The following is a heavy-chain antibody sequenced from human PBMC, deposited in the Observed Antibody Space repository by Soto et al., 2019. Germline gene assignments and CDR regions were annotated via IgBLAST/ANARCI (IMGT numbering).Heavy chain of an antibody. CDR3: ARGDTIFGVVNIGAYMDV. V-gene: IGHV1-8*01. CDR1: GYTFTSYD. Sequence: ASVKVSCKASGYTFTSYDINWVRQATGQGLEWMGWMNPNGGNTGYAQKFQGRVTMTRNTSISTAYMELSSLRSEDTAVYYCARGDTIFGVVNIGAYMDVWGKGTTVTVSS. D-gene: IGHD3-3*01. J-gene: IGHJ6*03. CDR2: MNPNGGNT.